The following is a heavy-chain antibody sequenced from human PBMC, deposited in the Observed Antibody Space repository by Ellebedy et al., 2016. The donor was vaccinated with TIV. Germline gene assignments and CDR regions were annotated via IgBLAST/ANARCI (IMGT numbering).Heavy chain of an antibody. Sequence: MPSETLSLTCSVSGGSISSTSYYWGWIRQPPGKGLEWIGNVYYSGSTNYKPSLESRVTILVDTSKNQFSLKLRSVTAADTAVYYCAREGRGEHLHYFDSWGQGTLVSVSS. D-gene: IGHD5-12*01. CDR3: AREGRGEHLHYFDS. CDR1: GGSISSTSYY. CDR2: VYYSGST. J-gene: IGHJ4*02. V-gene: IGHV4-39*07.